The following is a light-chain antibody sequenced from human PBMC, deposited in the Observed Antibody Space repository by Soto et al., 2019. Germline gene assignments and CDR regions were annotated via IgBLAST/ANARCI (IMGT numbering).Light chain of an antibody. CDR2: LNSDGSH. CDR1: SGHSNYA. Sequence: QSVLTQSPSASASLGASVKLTCTLSSGHSNYAIAWHQQQPEKGPRYLMKLNSDGSHSKGDGIPDRFSGSSSGAERYLTISSLQSEDEADYYCQTWGTGTLWVFGGGTKFTVL. J-gene: IGLJ3*02. V-gene: IGLV4-69*01. CDR3: QTWGTGTLWV.